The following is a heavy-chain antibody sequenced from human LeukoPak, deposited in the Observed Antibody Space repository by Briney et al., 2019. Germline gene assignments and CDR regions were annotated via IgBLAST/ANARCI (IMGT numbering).Heavy chain of an antibody. V-gene: IGHV1-69*13. D-gene: IGHD4-23*01. CDR1: GGTFSSYA. CDR3: ARRGDGGRSFDY. CDR2: IIPIFGTA. Sequence: SVKVSCKASGGTFSSYAISWVRQAPGQGLEWMGGIIPIFGTANYAQKFQGRVTITADESTSTAYMELSSLRAEDTAVYYCARRGDGGRSFDYWGQGTLVTVSS. J-gene: IGHJ4*02.